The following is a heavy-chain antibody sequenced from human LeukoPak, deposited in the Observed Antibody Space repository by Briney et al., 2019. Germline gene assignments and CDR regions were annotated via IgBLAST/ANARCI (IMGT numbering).Heavy chain of an antibody. CDR3: ARLSVGYCSSTSCYSADY. Sequence: SETLSLTCTVSGGSTSTYYWSWIRQPAGKGLEWIGRIYTSGSTNYNPSLKSRVTMSVDTSKNQFSLKLSSVTAADTAVYYCARLSVGYCSSTSCYSADYWGQGTLVTVSS. CDR2: IYTSGST. D-gene: IGHD2-2*01. J-gene: IGHJ4*02. V-gene: IGHV4-4*07. CDR1: GGSTSTYY.